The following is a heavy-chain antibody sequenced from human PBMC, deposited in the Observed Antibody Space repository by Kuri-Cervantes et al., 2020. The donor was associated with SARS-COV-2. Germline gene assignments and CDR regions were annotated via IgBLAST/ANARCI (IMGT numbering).Heavy chain of an antibody. CDR1: GYSINNGYY. V-gene: IGHV4-38-2*01. CDR3: ARTGDLLNYYYYYMDV. Sequence: SETLSLTCAVSGYSINNGYYWGWIRQPPGKGLEWIGSIYHSGSTYYNPSLESRATISVDTSKNQFSLKLSSVTAADTAVYYCARTGDLLNYYYYYMDVWGKGTTVTVSS. D-gene: IGHD7-27*01. CDR2: IYHSGST. J-gene: IGHJ6*03.